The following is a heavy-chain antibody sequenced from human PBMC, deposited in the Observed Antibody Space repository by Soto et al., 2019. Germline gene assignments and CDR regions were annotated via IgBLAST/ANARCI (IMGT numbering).Heavy chain of an antibody. V-gene: IGHV5-10-1*01. CDR3: ARHHFYCSSTSCPTDI. Sequence: PGESLKISCKGSGYSFTSYWISWVRQMPGKGLEWMGRIDPSDSYTNYSPSFQGHVTISADKSISTAYLQWSSLKASDTAMYYCARHHFYCSSTSCPTDIWGQGTMVTVSS. D-gene: IGHD2-2*01. CDR2: IDPSDSYT. J-gene: IGHJ3*02. CDR1: GYSFTSYW.